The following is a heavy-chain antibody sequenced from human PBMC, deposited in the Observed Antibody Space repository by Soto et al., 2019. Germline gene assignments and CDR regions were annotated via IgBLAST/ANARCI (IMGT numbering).Heavy chain of an antibody. CDR2: ISSSGGST. J-gene: IGHJ4*02. CDR1: GFTFSSNA. V-gene: IGHV3-23*01. Sequence: RGSLRLSCAASGFTFSSNAMSWVRQAPGKGLEWVSGISSSGGSTYYADSVEGRFTISRDNSKNMLYLQMNNLRAEDTAVYYCAKAQGGSYSDYWGQGTLVTVSS. D-gene: IGHD2-15*01. CDR3: AKAQGGSYSDY.